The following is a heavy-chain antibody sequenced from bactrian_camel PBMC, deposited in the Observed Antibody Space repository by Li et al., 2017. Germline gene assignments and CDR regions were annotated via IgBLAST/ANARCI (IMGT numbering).Heavy chain of an antibody. Sequence: VQLVESGGDSVQAGESLRLSCAASDTASRYCMGWFRQAPGKEREGVATFDSIGATTYADSVKGRFTISKDNAENTLTLQMNSLKPEDTAMYYCAADSQMTPDMWLIRHNIKTVRFRGQGTQVTVS. J-gene: IGHJ4*01. CDR1: DTASRYC. V-gene: IGHV3S55*01. CDR3: AADSQMTPDMWLIRHNIKTVRF. D-gene: IGHD1*01. CDR2: FDSIGAT.